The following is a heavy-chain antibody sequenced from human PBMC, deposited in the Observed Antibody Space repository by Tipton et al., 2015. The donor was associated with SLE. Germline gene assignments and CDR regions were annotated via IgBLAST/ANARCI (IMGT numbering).Heavy chain of an antibody. V-gene: IGHV4-59*08. D-gene: IGHD3-3*01. CDR3: ARHKLGFSWSYFDS. Sequence: TLSLTCTVSGGSISGYYWSWVRQPPGKGLEWIGYISFSGVTNYNPSARSRVSTSMDTSKNQFSLQMSSVTAADTALYYCARHKLGFSWSYFDSWGQGTLVAVSS. J-gene: IGHJ4*02. CDR2: ISFSGVT. CDR1: GGSISGYY.